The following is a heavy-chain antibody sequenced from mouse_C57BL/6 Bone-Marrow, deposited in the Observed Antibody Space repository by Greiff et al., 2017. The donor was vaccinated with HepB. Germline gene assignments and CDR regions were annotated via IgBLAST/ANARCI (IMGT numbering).Heavy chain of an antibody. Sequence: EVNVVESGGGLVKPGGSLKLSCAASGFTFSSYAMSWVRQTPEKRLEWVATISDGGSYTYYPDNVKGRFTISRDNAKNNLYLQMSHLKSEDTAMYYCARDQRYYAMDYWGQGTSVTVSS. CDR2: ISDGGSYT. CDR3: ARDQRYYAMDY. CDR1: GFTFSSYA. J-gene: IGHJ4*01. V-gene: IGHV5-4*01.